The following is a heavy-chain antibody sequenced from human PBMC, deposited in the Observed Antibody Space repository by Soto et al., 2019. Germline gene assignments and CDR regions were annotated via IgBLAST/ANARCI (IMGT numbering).Heavy chain of an antibody. D-gene: IGHD3-10*01. Sequence: GFLGVSCAASEFRFRSYWMTWFRKAPGKGLEWVALINEDGSQKYYVGSVKGRFIISRDNAKDSVYMQMDSLRAGDTAVYFCARVGRYGWGFDHWGQGTLVTVSS. CDR3: ARVGRYGWGFDH. J-gene: IGHJ4*02. CDR1: EFRFRSYW. V-gene: IGHV3-7*01. CDR2: INEDGSQK.